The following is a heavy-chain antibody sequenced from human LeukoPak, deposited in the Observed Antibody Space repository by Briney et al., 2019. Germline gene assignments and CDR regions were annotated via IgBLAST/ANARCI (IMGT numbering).Heavy chain of an antibody. CDR1: GYTFTGYY. D-gene: IGHD4-17*01. V-gene: IGHV1-2*02. J-gene: IGHJ6*03. CDR3: ARAMTTVTTFYYYYYMDV. Sequence: ASVKVSCKASGYTFTGYYMHWVRQAPGQGLEWMGWINPNSGGTNYAQKFQGRVTITRNTSISTAYMELSTLRSEDTAVYYCARAMTTVTTFYYYYYMDVWGKGTTVTVSS. CDR2: INPNSGGT.